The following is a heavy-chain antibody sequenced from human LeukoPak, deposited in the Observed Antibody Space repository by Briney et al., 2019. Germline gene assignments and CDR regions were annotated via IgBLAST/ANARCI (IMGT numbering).Heavy chain of an antibody. CDR3: ARVKAHGYLDY. V-gene: IGHV3-21*01. D-gene: IGHD6-6*01. CDR2: ISSSGSYI. Sequence: GGSLRLSCAASGFTFSSYEMNWVRQAPGKGLEWVASISSSGSYIYYTDSLKGRFTISRDNAKNSLYLQMNSLRAEDTAVYYCARVKAHGYLDYWGQGTLVTVSS. J-gene: IGHJ4*02. CDR1: GFTFSSYE.